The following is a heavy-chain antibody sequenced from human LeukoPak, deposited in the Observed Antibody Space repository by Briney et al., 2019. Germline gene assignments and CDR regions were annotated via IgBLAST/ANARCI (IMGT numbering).Heavy chain of an antibody. D-gene: IGHD4-23*01. CDR3: AREADYGGNSASFWFDP. J-gene: IGHJ5*02. CDR1: GGSISSYY. CDR2: TYYSEST. Sequence: SETLSLTCTVSGGSISSYYWSWIRQPPGKGLEWIGYTYYSESTNYNPSLNSRVTISVETSKTQFSLKLSSVTAADTAVYYCAREADYGGNSASFWFDPWGQGTLVTVSS. V-gene: IGHV4-59*01.